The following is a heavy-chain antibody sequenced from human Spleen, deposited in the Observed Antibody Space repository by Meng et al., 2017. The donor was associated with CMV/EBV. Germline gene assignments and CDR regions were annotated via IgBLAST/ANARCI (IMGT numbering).Heavy chain of an antibody. CDR1: GGSFSGYY. V-gene: IGHV4-34*01. J-gene: IGHJ4*02. CDR3: ARGRRGYNS. CDR2: INHSGST. D-gene: IGHD5-24*01. Sequence: VQLQPWGAGLLKPSETLSLTCAVYGGSFSGYYWSWIRQPPGKGLEWIGEINHSGSTNYNPSLKSRVTISVDTSKNQFSLKLSSVTAADTAVYYCARGRRGYNSWGQGTLVTVSS.